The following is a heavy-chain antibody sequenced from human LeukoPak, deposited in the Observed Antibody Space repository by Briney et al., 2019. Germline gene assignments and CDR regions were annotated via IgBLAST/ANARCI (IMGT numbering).Heavy chain of an antibody. D-gene: IGHD3-10*01. CDR2: IYYSGST. CDR3: AREIWFGELYFDL. J-gene: IGHJ2*01. Sequence: PSETLSLTCTVSGGSICSYYWSWLRQPPGKGLDWIGYIYYSGSTNYNPSLKRRVTISVDTSKNQFSLKLSSVTAADTAVYYCAREIWFGELYFDLWGRGTLVTVSS. V-gene: IGHV4-59*01. CDR1: GGSICSYY.